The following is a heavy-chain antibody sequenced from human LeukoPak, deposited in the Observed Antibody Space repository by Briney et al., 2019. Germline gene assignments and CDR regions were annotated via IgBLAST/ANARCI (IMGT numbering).Heavy chain of an antibody. D-gene: IGHD5-12*01. CDR3: GGGGRQGWLGGLESNFAY. CDR2: ISSSGSTI. J-gene: IGHJ4*02. Sequence: GGSLRLSCAASGFTFSSYEMNWVRQAPGKGLEWVSYISSSGSTIYYADSVKGRFTISRDNAKNSLYLQMNSLRAEDTAVYYCGGGGRQGWLGGLESNFAYGGREPLVTVPS. CDR1: GFTFSSYE. V-gene: IGHV3-48*03.